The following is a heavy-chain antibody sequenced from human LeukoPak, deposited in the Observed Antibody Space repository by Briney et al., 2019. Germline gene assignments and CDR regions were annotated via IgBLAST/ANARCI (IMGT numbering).Heavy chain of an antibody. D-gene: IGHD5-12*01. V-gene: IGHV4-59*01. CDR2: IYYSGST. Sequence: SETLSLTRTVSGGSISSYYWSWIRQPPGKGLEWVGYIYYSGSTNYNPSLKSRVTMSVDTSKNQSSLKLSSVTAADTAVYYCARVRGYSGYLDYWGQGTLVTVSS. CDR3: ARVRGYSGYLDY. CDR1: GGSISSYY. J-gene: IGHJ4*02.